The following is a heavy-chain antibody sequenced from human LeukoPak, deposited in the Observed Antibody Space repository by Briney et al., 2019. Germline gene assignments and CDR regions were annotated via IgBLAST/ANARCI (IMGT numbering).Heavy chain of an antibody. CDR1: GGSISRGGYY. Sequence: SQTLSLTCTVSGGSISRGGYYWSWTRQHPGKGLEWIGYIYYSGSTYYNPSLKSRVTISVDTSKNQFSLKLSSVTAADTAVYYCARGGNAFDIWGQGTMVTVSS. CDR3: ARGGNAFDI. J-gene: IGHJ3*02. V-gene: IGHV4-31*03. CDR2: IYYSGST. D-gene: IGHD1-26*01.